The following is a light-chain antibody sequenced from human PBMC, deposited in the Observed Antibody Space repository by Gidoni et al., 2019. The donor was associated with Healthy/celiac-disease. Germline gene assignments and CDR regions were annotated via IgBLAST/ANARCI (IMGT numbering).Light chain of an antibody. Sequence: LLLTPSPATLSCSPGERATLTCRASQSFSSYLAWYQQKPGQAPRLLIYDASNRATGVPARFSGSGSGTDFTLTISSLEPEDFAVYYCQQRSNWPPTFGQGTRLEIK. J-gene: IGKJ5*01. CDR2: DAS. V-gene: IGKV3-11*01. CDR1: QSFSSY. CDR3: QQRSNWPPT.